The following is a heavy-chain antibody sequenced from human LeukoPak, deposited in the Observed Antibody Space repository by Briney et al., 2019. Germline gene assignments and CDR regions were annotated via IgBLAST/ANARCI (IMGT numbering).Heavy chain of an antibody. CDR1: GGSIISGGYY. CDR2: IYYSEST. V-gene: IGHV4-31*03. D-gene: IGHD3-10*01. CDR3: ARVVGSGSLYYYYYMDV. J-gene: IGHJ6*03. Sequence: PSETLSLTCTVSGGSIISGGYYWSWIRQQPGKGLEWIGYIYYSESTCYNPSLRSRVNTSVDTSKNQLSLKLSSVTAADTAVYYCARVVGSGSLYYYYYMDVWGKGTTVTVSS.